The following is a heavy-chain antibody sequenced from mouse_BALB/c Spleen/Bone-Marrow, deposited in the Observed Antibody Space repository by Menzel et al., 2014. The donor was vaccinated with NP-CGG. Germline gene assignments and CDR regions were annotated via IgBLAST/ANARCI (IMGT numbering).Heavy chain of an antibody. CDR1: GYTFTSYW. V-gene: IGHV1S81*02. D-gene: IGHD2-3*01. J-gene: IGHJ3*01. CDR3: ARYDGPAWFAY. CDR2: INPSNGRT. Sequence: VQLQQSGAELVKPGASVKLSCKASGYTFTSYWIHWVKLRPGQGLEWIGEINPSNGRTNYNEKFKNKATLTVDKSSSTAYSQLSSLTSEDSAVYYCARYDGPAWFAYWGQGTLVTVSA.